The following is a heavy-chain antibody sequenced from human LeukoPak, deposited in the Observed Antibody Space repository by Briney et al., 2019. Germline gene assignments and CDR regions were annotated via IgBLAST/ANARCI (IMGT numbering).Heavy chain of an antibody. CDR2: ISYDGSKK. CDR3: ARDGLTGRTDGTLDH. D-gene: IGHD1-20*01. CDR1: GFTFSRYA. V-gene: IGHV3-30*04. J-gene: IGHJ4*02. Sequence: GRSLRLSCAASGFTFSRYAMHWVRQAPGKGLQWLAVISYDGSKKNYADSVKGRFTISRDNSKNTLYLQMNSLRAEDTTIYYCARDGLTGRTDGTLDHWGQGTLVTVSS.